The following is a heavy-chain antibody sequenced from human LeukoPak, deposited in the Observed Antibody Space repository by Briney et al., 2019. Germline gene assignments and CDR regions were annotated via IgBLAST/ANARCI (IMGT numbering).Heavy chain of an antibody. CDR3: AKVGTWELQRVLEN. V-gene: IGHV3-7*01. CDR2: VGRDGSEK. J-gene: IGHJ4*02. CDR1: GFTFSDYW. Sequence: GGSLRLSCAASGFTFSDYWMTWVRQVPGKGLEWVANVGRDGSEKNYVDSVEGRFTISRDNAKKSLDLEMNSLRVEDTALYYCAKVGTWELQRVLENWGQGTLVTVSS. D-gene: IGHD1-26*01.